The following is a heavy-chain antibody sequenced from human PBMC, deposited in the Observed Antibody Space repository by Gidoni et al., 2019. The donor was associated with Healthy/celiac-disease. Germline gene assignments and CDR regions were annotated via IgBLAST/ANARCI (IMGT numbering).Heavy chain of an antibody. Sequence: QVQLAQSGAEVKKPGASVYVSCNASAYTFTGYYMHWVRQAPGQGLEWMGWINPNSGGTNYEQKFQGRVTMTRDTSISTAYMELSRLRSDDTAVYYGARDGAAVAGPYYYYGMDVWGQGTTVTVSS. D-gene: IGHD6-19*01. CDR1: AYTFTGYY. V-gene: IGHV1-2*02. J-gene: IGHJ6*02. CDR2: INPNSGGT. CDR3: ARDGAAVAGPYYYYGMDV.